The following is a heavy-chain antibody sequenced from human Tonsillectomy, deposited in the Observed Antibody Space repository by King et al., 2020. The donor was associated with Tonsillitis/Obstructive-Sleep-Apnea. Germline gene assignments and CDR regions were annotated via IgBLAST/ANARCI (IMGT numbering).Heavy chain of an antibody. CDR1: GFTFSNYG. CDR2: ISYDGSDK. J-gene: IGHJ3*02. D-gene: IGHD1-26*01. V-gene: IGHV3-30*18. Sequence: VQLVESGGGVVQPGRSLRLFCAASGFTFSNYGMHWVRQAPGKGLEWVAVISYDGSDKYYADSVKGRFTISRDNSKNTLYVEMNSLRAEDTAEYYCAKASGSYFLSEAFDIWGQGTMVTVSS. CDR3: AKASGSYFLSEAFDI.